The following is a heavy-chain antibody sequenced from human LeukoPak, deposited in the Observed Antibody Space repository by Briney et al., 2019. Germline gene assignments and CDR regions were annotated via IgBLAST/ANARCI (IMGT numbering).Heavy chain of an antibody. CDR1: GFTFSSYG. CDR2: IWYDGSDK. J-gene: IGHJ4*02. V-gene: IGHV3-33*01. CDR3: ARDEGYYFDY. Sequence: GGSLRLSCAASGFTFSSYGMHWVRQAPGKGLEWVAVIWYDGSDKYYADSVKGRFTISRDNSKNTLYLQMNSLRAEDTAVYFCARDEGYYFDYWGQGTLVTVSS.